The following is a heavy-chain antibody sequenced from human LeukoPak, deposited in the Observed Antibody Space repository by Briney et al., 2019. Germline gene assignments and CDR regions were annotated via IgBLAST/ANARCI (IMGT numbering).Heavy chain of an antibody. CDR2: IYYSGST. Sequence: SETLSLTCTVSSGSISSTTYYWGWIRQPPGKGLEWIGSIYYSGSTYYNPSLKSRVTISVDTSRNQFSLKLSSVTAADTAVYYCARDHACSNGVCSYFDYWCQGTLVTVSS. V-gene: IGHV4-39*07. CDR3: ARDHACSNGVCSYFDY. CDR1: SGSISSTTYY. D-gene: IGHD2-8*01. J-gene: IGHJ4*02.